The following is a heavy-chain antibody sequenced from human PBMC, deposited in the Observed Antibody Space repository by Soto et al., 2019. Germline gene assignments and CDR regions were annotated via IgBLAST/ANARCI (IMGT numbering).Heavy chain of an antibody. J-gene: IGHJ4*02. CDR1: GFTFSSYG. V-gene: IGHV3-30*03. D-gene: IGHD3-10*01. Sequence: GGSLRLSCAASGFTFSSYGMHWVRQAPGKGLEWVAVISYDGSNKYYADSVKGRFTISRDNSKNTLYLQMNSLRAEDTAVYYWATRSGLGYFDYWGQGTLVTVSS. CDR3: ATRSGLGYFDY. CDR2: ISYDGSNK.